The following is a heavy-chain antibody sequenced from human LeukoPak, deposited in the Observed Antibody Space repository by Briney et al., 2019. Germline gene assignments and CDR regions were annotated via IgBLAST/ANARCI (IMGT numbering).Heavy chain of an antibody. CDR3: ARDPYYYDSSGYDY. D-gene: IGHD3-22*01. CDR1: GFTFSSYS. J-gene: IGHJ4*02. CDR2: ISSSSSYI. Sequence: TGGSLRLSCPASGFTFSSYSMNWVRQAPGKGLEWVSSISSSSSYIYYADSVKGRFTISRDNAKNSLYLQMNSLRAEDTAVYYCARDPYYYDSSGYDYWGQGTLVTVSS. V-gene: IGHV3-21*01.